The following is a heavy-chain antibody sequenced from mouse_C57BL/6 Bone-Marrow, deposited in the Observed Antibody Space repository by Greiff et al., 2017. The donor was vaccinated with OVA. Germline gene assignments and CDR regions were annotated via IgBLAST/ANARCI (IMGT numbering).Heavy chain of an antibody. CDR3: VRDRIYYFDY. V-gene: IGHV3-6*01. Sequence: EVKLMESGPGLVKPSQSLSLTCSVTGYSITSGYYWNWIRQFPGNKLEWMGYISYDGSNNYNPSLKNRISITRDTSKNQFFLKLNSVTTEDTATYYCVRDRIYYFDYWGQGTTLTVSS. CDR2: ISYDGSN. CDR1: GYSITSGYY. J-gene: IGHJ2*01.